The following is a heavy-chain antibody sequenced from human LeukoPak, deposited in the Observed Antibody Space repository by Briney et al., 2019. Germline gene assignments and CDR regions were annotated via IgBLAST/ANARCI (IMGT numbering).Heavy chain of an antibody. J-gene: IGHJ3*02. CDR3: ARDSTYGDYVPLWAFDI. D-gene: IGHD4-17*01. V-gene: IGHV3-11*06. CDR1: GFTFSDYY. Sequence: GGSLRLSCAASGFTFSDYYMSWIRQAPGKGLECVSYISSSSSYTNYADSVKGRFTISRDNAKNSLYLQMNSLRAEDTAVYYCARDSTYGDYVPLWAFDIWGQGTMVTVSS. CDR2: ISSSSSYT.